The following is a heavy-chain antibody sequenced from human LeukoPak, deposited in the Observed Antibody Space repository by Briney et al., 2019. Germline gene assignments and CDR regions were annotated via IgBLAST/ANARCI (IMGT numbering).Heavy chain of an antibody. CDR2: ISWNSGSI. CDR1: GFTFDDYA. J-gene: IGHJ5*02. CDR3: AKDMVPAAISGSVWFDP. Sequence: GGSLRLSCAASGFTFDDYAMHWVRQAPGKGLEGVSGISWNSGSIGYADSVKGRFTISRDNARNSLYLQMNSLRAEDTALYYCAKDMVPAAISGSVWFDPWGQGTLVTVSS. V-gene: IGHV3-9*01. D-gene: IGHD2-2*01.